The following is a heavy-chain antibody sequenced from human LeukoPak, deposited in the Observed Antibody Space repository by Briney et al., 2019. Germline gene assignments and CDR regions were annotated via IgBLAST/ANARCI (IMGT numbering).Heavy chain of an antibody. V-gene: IGHV4-59*04. J-gene: IGHJ5*02. CDR3: ARHTKKRITMVRGVICGWFDP. CDR1: GGSISSYY. Sequence: SETLSLTCTVSGGSISSYYWSWIRQPPGKGLEWIGYIYYSGSTYYNPSLKSRVTISVDTSKNQFSLKLSSVTAADTAVYYCARHTKKRITMVRGVICGWFDPWGQGTLVTVSS. D-gene: IGHD3-10*01. CDR2: IYYSGST.